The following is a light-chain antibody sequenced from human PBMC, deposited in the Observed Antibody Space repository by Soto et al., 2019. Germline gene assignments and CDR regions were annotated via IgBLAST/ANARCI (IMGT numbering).Light chain of an antibody. CDR1: SSDVGSYNL. V-gene: IGLV2-23*01. J-gene: IGLJ2*01. CDR3: CSYAGSSTYVL. CDR2: EDN. Sequence: QSVLPQPASGSGSPGQSITISCTGTSSDVGSYNLVSWYQHHPGKAPKVMIYEDNKRPSGVSNRFSGSKSGNTASLTISGLQAEDGADYYCCSYAGSSTYVLFGGGTKLTVL.